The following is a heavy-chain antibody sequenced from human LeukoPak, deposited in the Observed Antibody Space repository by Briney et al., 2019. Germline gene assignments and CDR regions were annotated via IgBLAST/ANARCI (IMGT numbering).Heavy chain of an antibody. Sequence: PGRSLRLSCAASGFTFSSYGMHWGRQAPGKGLEWVAVISYDGSNKYYADSVKGRFTISRDNSKNTLYLQMNSLRAEDTAVYYCAKGDKEWLRSPIDYWGQGTLVTVSS. CDR2: ISYDGSNK. D-gene: IGHD5-12*01. V-gene: IGHV3-30*18. CDR3: AKGDKEWLRSPIDY. J-gene: IGHJ4*02. CDR1: GFTFSSYG.